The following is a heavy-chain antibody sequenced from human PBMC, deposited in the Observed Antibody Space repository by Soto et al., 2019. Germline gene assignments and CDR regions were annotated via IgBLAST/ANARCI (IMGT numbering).Heavy chain of an antibody. CDR3: AKDRQQLVERYYFDY. D-gene: IGHD6-13*01. J-gene: IGHJ4*02. CDR2: ISYDGSNK. CDR1: GFTFSSYG. Sequence: GGSLRLSCAASGFTFSSYGMHWVRQAPGKGLEWVAVISYDGSNKYYADSVKGRFTISRDNSKNTLYLQMNSLRAEDTAVYYCAKDRQQLVERYYFDYWGQGTLVTVSS. V-gene: IGHV3-30*18.